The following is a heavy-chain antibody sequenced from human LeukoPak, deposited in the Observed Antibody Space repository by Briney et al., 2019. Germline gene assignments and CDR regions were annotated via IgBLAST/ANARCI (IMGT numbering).Heavy chain of an antibody. V-gene: IGHV3-30*18. CDR3: AKAAYCTSTSCHFSGYAQRPLDS. D-gene: IGHD2-2*01. J-gene: IGHJ4*02. CDR1: GFTFNTYG. CDR2: ISKDGSSK. Sequence: GGSLRLSCVASGFTFNTYGMHWVRQAPGKGLEWVAGISKDGSSKDYAESVKGRFTNSRDNSKNTMYLQMNSLRVEDTAVYYCAKAAYCTSTSCHFSGYAQRPLDSWGQGTLVTVSS.